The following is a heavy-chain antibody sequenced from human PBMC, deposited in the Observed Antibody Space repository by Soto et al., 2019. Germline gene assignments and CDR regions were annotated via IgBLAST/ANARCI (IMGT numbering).Heavy chain of an antibody. J-gene: IGHJ4*02. V-gene: IGHV4-61*01. D-gene: IGHD3-10*01. Sequence: QVQLQESGPGLVKPSETLSLTCTVSGDSVSSGNYYWTWIRQPPGKGLEWIGHIYYSGSTNYNSSHKSRLTISIDTSKNQFALKVRSVTAADTAVYYCARAGSTADCWGQGTLVTVSS. CDR2: IYYSGST. CDR1: GDSVSSGNYY. CDR3: ARAGSTADC.